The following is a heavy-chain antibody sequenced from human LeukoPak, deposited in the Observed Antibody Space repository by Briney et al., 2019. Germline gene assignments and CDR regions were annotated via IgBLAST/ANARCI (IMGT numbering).Heavy chain of an antibody. CDR3: ARDPVYDILTGYYRGLDDDAFDI. CDR2: INPNSGGT. D-gene: IGHD3-9*01. V-gene: IGHV1-2*02. Sequence: GASVKVSCKASGYTFTGYYMHWVRQAPGQGLEWMRWINPNSGGTNYAQKFQGRVTMTRDTSISTAYMELSRLRSDDTAVYYCARDPVYDILTGYYRGLDDDAFDIWGQGTMVTVSS. J-gene: IGHJ3*02. CDR1: GYTFTGYY.